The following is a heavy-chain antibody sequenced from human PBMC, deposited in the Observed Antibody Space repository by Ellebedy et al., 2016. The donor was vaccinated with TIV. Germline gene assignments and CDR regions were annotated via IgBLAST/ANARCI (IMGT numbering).Heavy chain of an antibody. CDR1: GITFATYA. J-gene: IGHJ4*02. V-gene: IGHV3-23*01. CDR2: ILGRGTTT. D-gene: IGHD6-19*01. Sequence: GESLKTSCASSGITFATYAMRWDRQAQGKGLEWVSTILGRGTTTYHADSLKGRFTISRDNCKKTLFLNMISLRAEDTDVYFCAKGRGGGSDSSTPRYYFDSWGLGTLVTVSS. CDR3: AKGRGGGSDSSTPRYYFDS.